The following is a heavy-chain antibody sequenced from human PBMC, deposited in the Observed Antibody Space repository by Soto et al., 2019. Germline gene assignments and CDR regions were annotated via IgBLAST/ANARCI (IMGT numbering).Heavy chain of an antibody. CDR1: GYKFTSNG. Sequence: ASVKVSCKASGYKFTSNGISWVRQAPGQGLEWMGWISTSKGNTNYAQKFQGRVTMTTDTSTSTAYMELRSLRSDDTAVYYCARDQSRNFDYWGQGTLVTDSS. J-gene: IGHJ4*02. CDR2: ISTSKGNT. CDR3: ARDQSRNFDY. V-gene: IGHV1-18*01.